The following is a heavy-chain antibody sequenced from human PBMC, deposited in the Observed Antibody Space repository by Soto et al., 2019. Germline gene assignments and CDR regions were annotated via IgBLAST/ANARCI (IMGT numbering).Heavy chain of an antibody. CDR3: ARVFAFEVGEEMDFDY. Sequence: PSQTLSLTCAISGDSVSSNSAAWNWIRQSPSRGLEWLGRTYYRSKWYNDYAVSVKSRITINPDTSKNQFSLQLNSVTPEDTAVYYCARVFAFEVGEEMDFDYWGQGTLVTVSS. CDR1: GDSVSSNSAA. D-gene: IGHD3-16*01. V-gene: IGHV6-1*01. J-gene: IGHJ4*02. CDR2: TYYRSKWYN.